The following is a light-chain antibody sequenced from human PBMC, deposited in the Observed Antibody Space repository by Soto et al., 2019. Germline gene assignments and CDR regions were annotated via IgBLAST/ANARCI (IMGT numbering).Light chain of an antibody. CDR2: GNS. CDR1: SSNIGAGYD. Sequence: QSVLTQQPSVSGAPGQRVTISCTGSSSNIGAGYDVHWYQQLPGTAPKLLIYGNSNRPSGVPDRFSGSKSGTSASLAITGLQAEDETDYYCQSYDSSLSVFYVFGTGTKVTVL. J-gene: IGLJ1*01. V-gene: IGLV1-40*01. CDR3: QSYDSSLSVFYV.